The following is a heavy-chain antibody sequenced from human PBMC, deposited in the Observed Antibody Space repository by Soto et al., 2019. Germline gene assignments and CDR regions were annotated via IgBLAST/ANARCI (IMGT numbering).Heavy chain of an antibody. J-gene: IGHJ4*02. D-gene: IGHD2-2*01. CDR2: SSLSGTT. CDR3: ARVGQPPSDY. V-gene: IGHV4-34*01. CDR1: GGSLSDFY. Sequence: PSETLSLTCAVSGGSLSDFYWTWIRQSPGKGLEWMGESSLSGTTNYNPSLKSRVTMSIDTSKKEISLKLSSVTAADTAVYYCARVGQPPSDYWGQGTLVTVSS.